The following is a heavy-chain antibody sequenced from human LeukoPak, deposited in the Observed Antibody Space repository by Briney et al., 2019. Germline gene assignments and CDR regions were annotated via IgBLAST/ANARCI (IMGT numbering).Heavy chain of an antibody. V-gene: IGHV3-30*02. J-gene: IGHJ4*02. D-gene: IGHD6-19*01. Sequence: PGGSLRLSCAASGFTFSSYGMHWVRQAPGKGLEWVAFIRYDGSHKYYADSVKGRFTISRDNSKNTLFLQMNSLRAEDTAVYYCAKDLPPYSSGWYAADYCGQGTLVTVSS. CDR3: AKDLPPYSSGWYAADY. CDR2: IRYDGSHK. CDR1: GFTFSSYG.